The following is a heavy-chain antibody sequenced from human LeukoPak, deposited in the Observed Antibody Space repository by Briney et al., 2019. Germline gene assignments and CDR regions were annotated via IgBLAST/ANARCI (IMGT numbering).Heavy chain of an antibody. D-gene: IGHD3-22*01. CDR2: ISSSGSTI. V-gene: IGHV3-48*03. CDR1: GFTFSSYE. J-gene: IGHJ3*02. Sequence: GGSLRLSCAASGFTFSSYEMNWVRQAPGKGLEWVSYISSSGSTIHYADSVKGRFTISRDNAKNSLYLQMNSLRAEDTAVYYCARADRSTYYYDSSGSNDAFDIWGQGTMVTVSS. CDR3: ARADRSTYYYDSSGSNDAFDI.